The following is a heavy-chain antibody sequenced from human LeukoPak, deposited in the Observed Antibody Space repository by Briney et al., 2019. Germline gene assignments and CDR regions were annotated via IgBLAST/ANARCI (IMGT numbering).Heavy chain of an antibody. CDR3: AKEYGGFGRDGYNLECYFDY. CDR1: GFTVSGTY. D-gene: IGHD5-24*01. Sequence: SGGSLRLSCAASGFTVSGTYMNWVRQAPGKGLEWVSVLYSGGTTFYADSVRGRFTISRDNSKNTLYLQMNSLRAEDTAVYYCAKEYGGFGRDGYNLECYFDYWGQGTLVTVSS. J-gene: IGHJ4*02. V-gene: IGHV3-66*02. CDR2: LYSGGTT.